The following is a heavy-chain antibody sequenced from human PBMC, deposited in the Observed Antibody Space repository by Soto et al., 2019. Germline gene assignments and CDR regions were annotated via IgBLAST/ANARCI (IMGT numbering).Heavy chain of an antibody. CDR1: GFTFSNYP. CDR3: ARVPSGTYYHIYYYYGMDV. D-gene: IGHD1-26*01. V-gene: IGHV3-30-3*01. J-gene: IGHJ6*02. CDR2: ISYDGSNK. Sequence: QVQLVESGGGVVQPGRSLRLSCAASGFTFSNYPMHWVRQAPGKGLEWVAVISYDGSNKYYADSVKGRFTISRDNSKNTLYLQMNSLRAEDTAVYYCARVPSGTYYHIYYYYGMDVWGQGTTVTVSS.